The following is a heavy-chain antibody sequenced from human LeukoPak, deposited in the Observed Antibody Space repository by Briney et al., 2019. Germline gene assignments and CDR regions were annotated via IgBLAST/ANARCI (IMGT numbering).Heavy chain of an antibody. CDR1: GYTFTGYY. D-gene: IGHD3-22*01. V-gene: IGHV1-2*02. Sequence: GASVKVSCKASGYTFTGYYMHWVRQAPGQGLEWMGWINPNSGGTNYAQKFQGRVTMTRDTSISTAYMELSRLRSDDTAVYCCARDAHYYDSSGHFDYWGQGTLVTVSS. J-gene: IGHJ4*02. CDR2: INPNSGGT. CDR3: ARDAHYYDSSGHFDY.